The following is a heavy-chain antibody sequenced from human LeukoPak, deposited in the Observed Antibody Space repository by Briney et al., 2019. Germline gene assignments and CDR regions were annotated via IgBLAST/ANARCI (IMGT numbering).Heavy chain of an antibody. CDR1: GFSFSDYY. D-gene: IGHD6-13*01. J-gene: IGHJ5*02. CDR3: ARTLVAAPGTKGGP. V-gene: IGHV3-11*03. Sequence: GGSLRLSCAGSGFSFSDYYMSWIRQAPGKGLEWLSYIDGTSTFTNYADSVKGRFTISRDNAKNALYLQMNSLRAEDSAVYYCARTLVAAPGTKGGPWGQGTLVTVSS. CDR2: IDGTSTFT.